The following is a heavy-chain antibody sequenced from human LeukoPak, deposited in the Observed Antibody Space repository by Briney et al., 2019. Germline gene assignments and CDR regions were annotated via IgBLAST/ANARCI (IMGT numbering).Heavy chain of an antibody. D-gene: IGHD2-8*01. CDR3: ARAYGTNGYFQLPIDY. J-gene: IGHJ4*02. V-gene: IGHV3-23*01. Sequence: GGSLRLSCAASGFTLSSYAMSWVRQAPGKGLEWISGITAAGDTTHHTDSVQGRFTISRDNSKNTLFLQMNSLRVEDTALYYCARAYGTNGYFQLPIDYWGQGTLVSVSS. CDR1: GFTLSSYA. CDR2: ITAAGDTT.